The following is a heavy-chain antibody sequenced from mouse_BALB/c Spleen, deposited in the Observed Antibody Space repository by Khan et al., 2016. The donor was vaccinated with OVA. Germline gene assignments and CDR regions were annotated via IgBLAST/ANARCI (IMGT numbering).Heavy chain of an antibody. CDR1: GYSFTTYY. D-gene: IGHD2-2*01. CDR2: IDPFSGDT. CDR3: TRHGYVAWFTY. Sequence: VQLQQSGPELMKPGASVKISCKASGYSFTTYYIHWVMQSHGKSLEWIGYIDPFSGDTTYNQKFKGKATLTVDKSSSTAYIQLSNLTSEDSAVYFCTRHGYVAWFTYWGQGTLVTVSA. J-gene: IGHJ3*01. V-gene: IGHV1S135*01.